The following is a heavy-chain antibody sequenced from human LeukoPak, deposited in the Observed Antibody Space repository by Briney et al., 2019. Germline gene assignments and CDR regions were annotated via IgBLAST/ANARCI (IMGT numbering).Heavy chain of an antibody. Sequence: GGSLRFSCAASGFTFSYYGMHWVRQAPGKGLEWVAVIWFGGSNIYYADSVKGRFTISRDNAKNSLYLQMNSLRVEDTAVYYCARVLDYYGSGSYPIWGQGTKVTVSS. CDR3: ARVLDYYGSGSYPI. CDR1: GFTFSYYG. V-gene: IGHV3-33*08. J-gene: IGHJ3*02. D-gene: IGHD3-10*01. CDR2: IWFGGSNI.